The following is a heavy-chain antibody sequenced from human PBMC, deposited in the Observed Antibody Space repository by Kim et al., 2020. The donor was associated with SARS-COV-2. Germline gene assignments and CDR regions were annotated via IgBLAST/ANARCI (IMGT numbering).Heavy chain of an antibody. CDR3: ARGPWYSGSWYDY. J-gene: IGHJ4*02. Sequence: SETLSLTCTVSGGSISSGGYYWSWIRQHPGKGLEWIGYIYYSGSTYYNPSLKSRVTISVDTSKNQFSLKLSSVTAADTAVYYCARGPWYSGSWYDYWGQGTLVTVSS. D-gene: IGHD6-13*01. CDR2: IYYSGST. V-gene: IGHV4-31*03. CDR1: GGSISSGGYY.